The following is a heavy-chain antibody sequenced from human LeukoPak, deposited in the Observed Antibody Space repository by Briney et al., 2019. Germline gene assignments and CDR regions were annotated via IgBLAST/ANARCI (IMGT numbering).Heavy chain of an antibody. D-gene: IGHD3-22*01. CDR2: IYYSGST. Sequence: PSETLSLTCTVSGGSISSSSYYWGWIRQPPGMGLEWIGSIYYSGSTFYNPSLNSRVTISVDTSKNQFSLKLSSVTAADTAVYYCGRPYDSSGYYHYWGQGTLVTVSS. CDR3: GRPYDSSGYYHY. V-gene: IGHV4-39*01. CDR1: GGSISSSSYY. J-gene: IGHJ4*02.